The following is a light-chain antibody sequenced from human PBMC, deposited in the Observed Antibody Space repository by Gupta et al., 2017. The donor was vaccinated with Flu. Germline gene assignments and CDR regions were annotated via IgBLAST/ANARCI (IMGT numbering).Light chain of an antibody. CDR1: QRISSY. J-gene: IGKJ1*01. CDR2: AVF. V-gene: IGKV1-39*01. CDR3: QRSYSNPRT. Sequence: DIQMTPSLSPLSASVGDRVTITCRAGQRISSYLHWYQQQPGKAPKLLFSAVFRLQNGVPSRFSGSESGPEFTLTISSLQPEDFRTYYCQRSYSNPRTFGQGTTVEIK.